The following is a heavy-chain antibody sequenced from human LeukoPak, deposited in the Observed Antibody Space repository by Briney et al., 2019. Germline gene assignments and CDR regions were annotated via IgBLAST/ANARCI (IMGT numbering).Heavy chain of an antibody. CDR3: ARDRVIGSGYYYFDY. V-gene: IGHV3-53*01. Sequence: GGSLRLSCAASGFTVSSNYMSWVRQAPGKGLEWVSVIYSGGSTYYADSVKGRFTISRDNSKNTLYLQMYSLRAEDTAVYYCARDRVIGSGYYYFDYWGQGTLVTVSS. CDR1: GFTVSSNY. J-gene: IGHJ4*02. D-gene: IGHD3-22*01. CDR2: IYSGGST.